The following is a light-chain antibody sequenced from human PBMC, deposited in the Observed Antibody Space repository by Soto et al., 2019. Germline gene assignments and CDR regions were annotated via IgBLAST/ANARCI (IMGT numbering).Light chain of an antibody. CDR3: QSYDSSLSGSV. V-gene: IGLV1-40*01. Sequence: QSVLTQPPSVSGAPGQRVTISCTGSSSNIGAGYDVHWYQQLPGTAPKLLIYRNVNRPSGVPDRFSGSKSGASASLAITGLQAEDETDYYCQSYDSSLSGSVFGGGTKLTVL. CDR2: RNV. J-gene: IGLJ2*01. CDR1: SSNIGAGYD.